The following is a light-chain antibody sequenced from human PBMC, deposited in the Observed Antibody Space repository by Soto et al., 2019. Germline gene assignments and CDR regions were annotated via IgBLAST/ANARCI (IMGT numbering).Light chain of an antibody. CDR3: QQYGGSPQT. CDR1: QSVSKY. CDR2: GAS. V-gene: IGKV3-20*01. Sequence: ESVLTQSPGTLALSPGEGATLSCRASQSVSKYLAWYQQKPGQAPRLLIYGASSSATGIPHSFSGSGSGTDFTLTISRLEPEDFAVYYCQQYGGSPQTFGQGTKVHIK. J-gene: IGKJ1*01.